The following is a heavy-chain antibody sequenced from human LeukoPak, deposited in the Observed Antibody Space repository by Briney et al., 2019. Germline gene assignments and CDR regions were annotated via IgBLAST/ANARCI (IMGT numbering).Heavy chain of an antibody. Sequence: SETLSLTCTVSGGSFEHYFWSWIRQPPGKGLEWIGYVYYSGSTDYSPSLKSRLTISADTSKNQFSLKLSSVTAADTAVYYCARSYLVRLPRPFDVWGQGTLVTVSS. CDR2: VYYSGST. CDR3: ARSYLVRLPRPFDV. D-gene: IGHD2/OR15-2a*01. V-gene: IGHV4-59*12. CDR1: GGSFEHYF. J-gene: IGHJ4*02.